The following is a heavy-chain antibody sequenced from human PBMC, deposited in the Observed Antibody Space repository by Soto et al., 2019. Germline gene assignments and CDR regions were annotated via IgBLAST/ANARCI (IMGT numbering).Heavy chain of an antibody. CDR1: GYTFTSYD. Sequence: ASVKVSCKASGYTFTSYDINWVRQATGQGLEWMGWMNPNSGNTGYAQKFQGRVTMTRNTSISTAYMELSSLRSEDTAVYYCAKGIDYSNYEVRFDYWGQGTLVTVSS. J-gene: IGHJ4*02. D-gene: IGHD4-4*01. CDR2: MNPNSGNT. CDR3: AKGIDYSNYEVRFDY. V-gene: IGHV1-8*01.